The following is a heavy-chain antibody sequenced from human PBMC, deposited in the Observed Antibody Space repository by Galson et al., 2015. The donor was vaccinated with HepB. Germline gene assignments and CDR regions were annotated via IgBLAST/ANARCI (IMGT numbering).Heavy chain of an antibody. J-gene: IGHJ5*02. CDR1: GFSFSDFY. CDR2: ISSGSDTI. CDR3: ARAALGWFDP. Sequence: SLRLSCAVSGFSFSDFYMSWIRQAPGKGLEWVSYISSGSDTIYYANSVKGRFTISRDNAKNSLYLQMNSLRDEDTAIYYCARAALGWFDPWGQGTLVTVS. D-gene: IGHD6-25*01. V-gene: IGHV3-11*01.